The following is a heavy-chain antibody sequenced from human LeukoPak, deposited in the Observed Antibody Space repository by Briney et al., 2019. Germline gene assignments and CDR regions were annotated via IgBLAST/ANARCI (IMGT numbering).Heavy chain of an antibody. CDR3: ARQSLQLFMPYYYYGMDV. D-gene: IGHD2-2*01. CDR1: GFTFSSYW. CDR2: INSDGSST. Sequence: GGSLRLSCAASGFTFSSYWMHWVRQAPGKGLVWVSRINSDGSSTSYADSVKGRFTISRDNAKNTLYLQMNSLRAEDTAVYYCARQSLQLFMPYYYYGMDVWGQGTTVTVSS. V-gene: IGHV3-74*01. J-gene: IGHJ6*02.